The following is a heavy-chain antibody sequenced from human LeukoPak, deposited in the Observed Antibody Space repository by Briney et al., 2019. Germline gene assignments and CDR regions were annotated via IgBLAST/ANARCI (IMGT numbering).Heavy chain of an antibody. CDR3: ATTKQARRYFDY. D-gene: IGHD1-1*01. CDR2: ISTSGGNT. V-gene: IGHV3-23*01. J-gene: IGHJ4*02. Sequence: GGSLRLSCAGSGFTFSSNALSWDRQAPGKGLEWVSAISTSGGNTYYADSVRGRFTISRDNSKNTLYLQMNTLRAEDTAVYYCATTKQARRYFDYWGQGTLVTVSS. CDR1: GFTFSSNA.